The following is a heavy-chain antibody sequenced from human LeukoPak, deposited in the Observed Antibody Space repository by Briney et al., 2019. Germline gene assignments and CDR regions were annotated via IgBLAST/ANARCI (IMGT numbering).Heavy chain of an antibody. Sequence: SETLSLTCTVSDGSISTYYWSWIRQPAGKGLEFIGRVHSSGYTNYNPSLKSRVTVSIDTSKNQFSLKLTSVTAADTAVHYCARWVQYDTSGHYWDAFDIWGQGTLVTVS. J-gene: IGHJ3*02. D-gene: IGHD3-22*01. V-gene: IGHV4-4*07. CDR1: DGSISTYY. CDR2: VHSSGYT. CDR3: ARWVQYDTSGHYWDAFDI.